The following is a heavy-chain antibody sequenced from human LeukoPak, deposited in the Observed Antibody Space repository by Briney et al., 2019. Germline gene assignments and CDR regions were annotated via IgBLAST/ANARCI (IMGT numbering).Heavy chain of an antibody. V-gene: IGHV4-39*07. CDR2: IYYSGST. CDR3: ASQDTAMVSGDY. J-gene: IGHJ4*02. CDR1: GGSISSSSYY. Sequence: SETLSLTCTVSGGSISSSSYYWGWIRQPPGKGLEWIGSIYYSGSTYYNPSLKSRVTISVDTSKNQFSLKLSSVTAADTAVYYCASQDTAMVSGDYWGQGTLVTVSS. D-gene: IGHD5-18*01.